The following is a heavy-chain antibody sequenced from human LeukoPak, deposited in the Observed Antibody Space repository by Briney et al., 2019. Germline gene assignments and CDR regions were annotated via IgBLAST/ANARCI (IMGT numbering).Heavy chain of an antibody. CDR3: VGSRQMATLDS. CDR2: VHYNGDT. J-gene: IGHJ5*01. Sequence: MASETLSLTCTVSGGSIGGYYWNWIRQSPGKGLEWIGYVHYNGDTIYNPSLRSRVTIAADTSKNQFSLNLRSVTAADTALYDCVGSRQMATLDSWGHGTLIIVSS. V-gene: IGHV4-59*08. D-gene: IGHD5-24*01. CDR1: GGSIGGYY.